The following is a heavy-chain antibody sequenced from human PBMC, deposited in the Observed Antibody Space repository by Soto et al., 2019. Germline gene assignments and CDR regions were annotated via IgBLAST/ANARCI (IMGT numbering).Heavy chain of an antibody. D-gene: IGHD4-17*01. J-gene: IGHJ6*03. CDR1: GYTFTNYG. CDR2: ISTYNGNT. Sequence: ASVKVSCKASGYTFTNYGFTWVRQAPGQGLEWLGWISTYNGNTKYAQKVQGRLTMTTDTSTSTANMELTSLRSDDTALYYSARTTVTASYYYMDVWGKGSTVTVSS. CDR3: ARTTVTASYYYMDV. V-gene: IGHV1-18*01.